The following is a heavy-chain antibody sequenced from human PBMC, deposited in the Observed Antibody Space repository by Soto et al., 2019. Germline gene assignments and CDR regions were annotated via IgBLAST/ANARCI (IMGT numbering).Heavy chain of an antibody. V-gene: IGHV1-8*01. CDR1: GYTFTSYD. CDR2: MNPNSGNT. D-gene: IGHD5-12*01. Sequence: ASVKVSCKASGYTFTSYDINWVRQATGQGLEWMGWMNPNSGNTGYAQKFQGRVTMTRNTSISTAYMELSSLRSEDTAVYYCAKDRVVVATIRPSYWGQGTLVTVSS. J-gene: IGHJ4*02. CDR3: AKDRVVVATIRPSY.